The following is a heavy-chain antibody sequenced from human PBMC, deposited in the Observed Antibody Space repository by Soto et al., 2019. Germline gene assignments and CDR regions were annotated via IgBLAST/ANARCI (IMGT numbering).Heavy chain of an antibody. CDR3: ARATASHDYEVQAFDI. Sequence: SETLSLTCAVSGGSISSGGFYWSWLRQHPGKGLEWIGYIYYSGSTYYNPSLKSRVTISVDTSKNQFSLKLNSMTAADTAVYYCARATASHDYEVQAFDIWGQGTTVTVSS. CDR2: IYYSGST. D-gene: IGHD4-17*01. V-gene: IGHV4-31*11. CDR1: GGSISSGGFY. J-gene: IGHJ3*02.